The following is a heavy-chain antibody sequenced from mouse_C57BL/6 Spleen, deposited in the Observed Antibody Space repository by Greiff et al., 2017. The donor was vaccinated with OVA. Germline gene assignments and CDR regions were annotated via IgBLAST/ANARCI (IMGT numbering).Heavy chain of an antibody. CDR1: GYTFTDYY. CDR3: ARGGNPYYFDY. Sequence: VQLQQSGAELVRPGASVKLSCKASGYTFTDYYINWVKQRPGQGLEWIARIYPGSGNTYYNEKFKGKATLTADKSSSTAYMQLSSLTSEDSAVYFCARGGNPYYFDYWGQGTTLTVSS. V-gene: IGHV1-76*01. J-gene: IGHJ2*01. D-gene: IGHD1-1*02. CDR2: IYPGSGNT.